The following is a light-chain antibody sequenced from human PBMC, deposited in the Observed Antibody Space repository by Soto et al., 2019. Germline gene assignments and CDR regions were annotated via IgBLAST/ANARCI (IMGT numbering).Light chain of an antibody. CDR3: QHYGSSLWT. CDR2: GAS. J-gene: IGKJ1*01. Sequence: EIVVTQSPGTLSLSPGERATLSCRASQSVSSSYLAGYRQKPGQAPRLLISGASSRATGIPDRFSGSGSGTDFTLTISRLEPEYFAVYFCQHYGSSLWTFGQGPK. V-gene: IGKV3-20*01. CDR1: QSVSSSY.